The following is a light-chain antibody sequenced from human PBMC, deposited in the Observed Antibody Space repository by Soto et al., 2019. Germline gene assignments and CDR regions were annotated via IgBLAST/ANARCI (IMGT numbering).Light chain of an antibody. CDR3: QHYYNYPWT. Sequence: DIQMTQSPSSLSASVGDIVSISFRASQSISTWLACYQQQPGGAPRLLIYDASSLQSGVPSRFSGNGSGTEFTLTISSLQPDDFSSYYCQHYYNYPWTFGQGTKVDIK. CDR2: DAS. CDR1: QSISTW. J-gene: IGKJ1*01. V-gene: IGKV1-5*01.